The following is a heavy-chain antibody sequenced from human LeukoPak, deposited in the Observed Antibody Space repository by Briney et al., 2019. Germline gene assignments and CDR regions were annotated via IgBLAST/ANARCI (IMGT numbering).Heavy chain of an antibody. Sequence: GGSLRLSCAPSGFTFSSYSMNWVRQAPGKGLEWVSSISSSSSYIYYADSVKGRFTISRDNAKNSLYLQMNSLRAEDTAVYYCARTVRSYYYDSSGYYPSDYRGQGTLVTVSS. V-gene: IGHV3-21*01. CDR1: GFTFSSYS. CDR2: ISSSSSYI. CDR3: ARTVRSYYYDSSGYYPSDY. D-gene: IGHD3-22*01. J-gene: IGHJ4*02.